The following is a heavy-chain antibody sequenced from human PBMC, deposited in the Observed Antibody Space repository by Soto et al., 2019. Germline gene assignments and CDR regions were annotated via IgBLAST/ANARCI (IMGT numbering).Heavy chain of an antibody. Sequence: SETLSLTCNVSGGSISSSRSYWAWFRQPPGKELEWIANIYYAGNTYYNPSLKSRVTISVDTSKNQFSLKLNSVTAADTAVYYCARVGLYDYVWGSYRLFDYWGHGTLVTVSS. CDR2: IYYAGNT. CDR3: ARVGLYDYVWGSYRLFDY. CDR1: GGSISSSRSY. V-gene: IGHV4-39*07. D-gene: IGHD3-16*02. J-gene: IGHJ4*01.